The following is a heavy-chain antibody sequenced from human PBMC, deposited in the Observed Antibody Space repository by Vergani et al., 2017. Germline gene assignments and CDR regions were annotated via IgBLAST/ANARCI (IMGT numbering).Heavy chain of an antibody. Sequence: EVQLVESGGGLVQPGRSLRLSSSASLFTFDVFPLHLVRQTPGTGLVWVSSISWNSGSIGYADSVKGRFTISRDNAKNSLYLQMNSLRAEDTALYYCAKALTTVLYWYFDLWGRGTLVTVSS. CDR1: LFTFDVFP. V-gene: IGHV3-9*01. D-gene: IGHD4-17*01. J-gene: IGHJ2*01. CDR3: AKALTTVLYWYFDL. CDR2: ISWNSGSI.